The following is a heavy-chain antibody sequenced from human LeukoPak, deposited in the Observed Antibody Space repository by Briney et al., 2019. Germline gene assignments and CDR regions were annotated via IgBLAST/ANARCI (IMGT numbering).Heavy chain of an antibody. D-gene: IGHD3-10*01. Sequence: ASVKVSCKPSGYTFTDYYLHWVRQAPGQGLEWMGWINPNTGRTNYAQNFQGRVTMTRDTSVSTAYMDLSRLGSDDTAVYYCARTPVTVIRGVIEDGVDVWGQGTTVTVSS. CDR1: GYTFTDYY. J-gene: IGHJ6*02. V-gene: IGHV1-2*02. CDR2: INPNTGRT. CDR3: ARTPVTVIRGVIEDGVDV.